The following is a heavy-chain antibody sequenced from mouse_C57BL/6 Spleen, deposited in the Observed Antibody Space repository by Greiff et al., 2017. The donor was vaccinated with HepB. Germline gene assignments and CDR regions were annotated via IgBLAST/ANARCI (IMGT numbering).Heavy chain of an antibody. Sequence: EVKLVESGGGLVQPGGSLKLSCAASGFTFSDYYMYWVRQTPEKRLEWVAYISNGGGSTYYPDTVKGRFTISRDNAKNTLYLQMSRLKSEDTAMYYCARHGGYDGYLFAYWGQGTLVTVSA. CDR1: GFTFSDYY. D-gene: IGHD2-3*01. CDR3: ARHGGYDGYLFAY. V-gene: IGHV5-12*01. J-gene: IGHJ3*01. CDR2: ISNGGGST.